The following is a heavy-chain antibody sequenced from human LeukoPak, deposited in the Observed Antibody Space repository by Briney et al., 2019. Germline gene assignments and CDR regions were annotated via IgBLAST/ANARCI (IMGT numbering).Heavy chain of an antibody. CDR2: IWYDGSNK. D-gene: IGHD3-10*01. CDR3: AKDLRLWFGELWLDY. V-gene: IGHV3-30*02. CDR1: GFTFSSYS. J-gene: IGHJ4*02. Sequence: GGSLRLSCAASGFTFSSYSMHWVRQAPGKGVEWVAVIWYDGSNKYYADSVKGRFTISRDNSKNTLYLQMNSLRAEDTAVYYCAKDLRLWFGELWLDYWGQGTLVTVSS.